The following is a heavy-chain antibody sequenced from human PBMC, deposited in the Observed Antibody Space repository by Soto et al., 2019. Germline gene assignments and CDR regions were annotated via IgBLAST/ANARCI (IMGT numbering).Heavy chain of an antibody. CDR1: GGSISSGGYS. CDR2: IYHSGST. V-gene: IGHV4-30-2*01. Sequence: QLQLQESGSGLVKPSQTLSLTCAVSGGSISSGGYSWSWIRQPPGKGLEWIGYIYHSGSTYYNPPPXRXRPISVARSKHQFSLKLSSVTAAATAVYSCARAPLPWGQGPLVTVSS. CDR3: ARAPLP. J-gene: IGHJ5*02.